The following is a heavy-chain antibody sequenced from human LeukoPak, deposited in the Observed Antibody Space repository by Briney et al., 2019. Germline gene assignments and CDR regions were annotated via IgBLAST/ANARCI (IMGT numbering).Heavy chain of an antibody. V-gene: IGHV1-46*01. CDR2: INPSGGST. Sequence: VASVKVSFKASGYTLTNYYMHWVRQAPGQGLEGMGIINPSGGSTSHAQKFQGRVTMTRDTSTSTVYMELSSLRSEDTAVYYCARGTYSSSSGLDTHFDYWGQGTLVTVSS. CDR3: ARGTYSSSSGLDTHFDY. J-gene: IGHJ4*02. D-gene: IGHD6-6*01. CDR1: GYTLTNYY.